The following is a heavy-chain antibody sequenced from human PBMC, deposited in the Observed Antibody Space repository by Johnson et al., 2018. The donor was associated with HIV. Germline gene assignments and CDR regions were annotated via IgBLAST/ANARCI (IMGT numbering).Heavy chain of an antibody. Sequence: VQLVESGGGLVQPGGSLRLSCAASGFTFSNAWMTWVRQAPGKGLEWVGRIKSNTDGGTTDSAAPVNGRFTISRDDSKDTLYLQITSLKTEDTAVYYCTSEGAFYDAFDIWGQGAMVTVSS. D-gene: IGHD3-16*01. V-gene: IGHV3-15*01. CDR1: GFTFSNAW. CDR3: TSEGAFYDAFDI. J-gene: IGHJ3*02. CDR2: IKSNTDGGTT.